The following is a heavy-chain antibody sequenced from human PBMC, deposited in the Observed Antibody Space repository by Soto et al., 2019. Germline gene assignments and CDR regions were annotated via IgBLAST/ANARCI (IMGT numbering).Heavy chain of an antibody. J-gene: IGHJ4*02. CDR1: GFAVSSKY. V-gene: IGHV3-53*01. CDR2: IYGDGTT. D-gene: IGHD6-19*01. CDR3: GQTTGWPGFDF. Sequence: EVQLVESGGGVIQPGGSLRLSCAASGFAVSSKYMPWVRQAPGKGLEWVSVIYGDGTTYYADSVKSRFTISTDTPKNTLYLQMNSLRSEDTAVYCCGQTTGWPGFDFWGQGTLVTVSS.